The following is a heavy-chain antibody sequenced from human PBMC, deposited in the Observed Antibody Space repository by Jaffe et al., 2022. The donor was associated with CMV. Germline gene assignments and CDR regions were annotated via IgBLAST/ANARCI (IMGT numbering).Heavy chain of an antibody. CDR1: GYTFTGYS. Sequence: QVQLVQSGAEVKKPGASVKVSCKASGYTFTGYSMYWVRQAPGQGLKWMGWINPNSGGTSYAQEFQGRVTMTRDTSISTIYMELPRLTSDDTAVYYCARNGGGMDVWGQGTTVTVSS. D-gene: IGHD1-1*01. CDR3: ARNGGGMDV. J-gene: IGHJ6*02. CDR2: INPNSGGT. V-gene: IGHV1-2*02.